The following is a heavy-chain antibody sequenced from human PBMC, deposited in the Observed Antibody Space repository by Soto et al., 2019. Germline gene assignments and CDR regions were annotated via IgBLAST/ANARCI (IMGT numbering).Heavy chain of an antibody. D-gene: IGHD4-17*01. V-gene: IGHV4-30-4*01. CDR2: IYYSGST. Sequence: LSLPCTVSGGSISSGDYYWSWIRQPPGKGLEWIGYIYYSGSTYYNPSLKSRVTISVDTSKNQFSLKLSSVTAADTAVYYCARQGNYGDYDYWGQGTLVTVSS. CDR3: ARQGNYGDYDY. J-gene: IGHJ4*02. CDR1: GGSISSGDYY.